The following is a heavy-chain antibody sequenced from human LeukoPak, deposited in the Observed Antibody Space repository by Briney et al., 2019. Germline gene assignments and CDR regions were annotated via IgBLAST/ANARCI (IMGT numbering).Heavy chain of an antibody. D-gene: IGHD2-15*01. CDR1: GGSISSYY. V-gene: IGHV4-59*01. CDR2: IYYSGST. CDR3: ARGVVAALVY. Sequence: SETLSLTCTVSGGSISSYYWSWIRQPPGKGLEWIGYIYYSGSTNYNPSLKGRVTISVDTSKNQFSLKLSSVTAADTAVYYCARGVVAALVYWGQGTLVTVSS. J-gene: IGHJ4*02.